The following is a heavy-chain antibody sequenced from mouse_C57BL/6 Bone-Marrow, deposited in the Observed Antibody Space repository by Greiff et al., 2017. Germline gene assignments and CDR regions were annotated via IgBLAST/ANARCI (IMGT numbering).Heavy chain of an antibody. V-gene: IGHV1-82*01. D-gene: IGHD1-1*01. J-gene: IGHJ2*01. CDR1: GYAFSSSW. Sequence: QVQLKESGPELVKPGASVKISCKASGYAFSSSWMHWVKQRPGKGLEWIGRIYPGDGDTNYNGKFKGKATLTADKSSSTAYMQLSSLTSEDSAVYFCARSPDYYGSSLFDYWGQGTTLTVSS. CDR2: IYPGDGDT. CDR3: ARSPDYYGSSLFDY.